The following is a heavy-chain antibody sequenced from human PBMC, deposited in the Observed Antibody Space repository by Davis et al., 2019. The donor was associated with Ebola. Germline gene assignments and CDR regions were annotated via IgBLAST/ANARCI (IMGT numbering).Heavy chain of an antibody. V-gene: IGHV3-53*01. D-gene: IGHD5-18*01. CDR3: ARDKWGRYSYGNKGFWYYYGMDV. Sequence: GESLKISCAASGFTVSSNYMSWVRQAPGKGLEWVSVIYSGGSTYYADSVKGRFTISRDNSKNTLYLQMNSLRAEDTAVYYCARDKWGRYSYGNKGFWYYYGMDVWGQGTTVTVSS. CDR2: IYSGGST. CDR1: GFTVSSNY. J-gene: IGHJ6*02.